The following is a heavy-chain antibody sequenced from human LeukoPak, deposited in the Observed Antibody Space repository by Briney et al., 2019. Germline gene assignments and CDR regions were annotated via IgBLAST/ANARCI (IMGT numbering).Heavy chain of an antibody. J-gene: IGHJ4*02. CDR2: ITGGGDTT. V-gene: IGHV3-23*01. D-gene: IGHD2-15*01. CDR1: GFTFSSYA. Sequence: GGSLRLSCAASGFTFSSYAMTWVRQAPGKGLEWVSSITGGGDTTYYADSVRGRFTISRDNSKNTLSLQTNSLRAEDTAVYYCAKQRSEVVVAATNYWGQGTLVTVSS. CDR3: AKQRSEVVVAATNY.